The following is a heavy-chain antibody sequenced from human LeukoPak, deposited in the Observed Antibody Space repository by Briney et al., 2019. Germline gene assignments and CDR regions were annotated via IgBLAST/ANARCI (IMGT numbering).Heavy chain of an antibody. Sequence: ASVKVSCKASGYTFTGYYMHWVRQAPGQRLEWMRWINPNSGVTYYAQKFQGRVSMTRDTSISTAYMEVSRLRSDDSALYYCARLSTPNLYYFDYWGQGTLVTVSS. CDR2: INPNSGVT. J-gene: IGHJ4*02. CDR1: GYTFTGYY. D-gene: IGHD3-16*02. CDR3: ARLSTPNLYYFDY. V-gene: IGHV1-2*02.